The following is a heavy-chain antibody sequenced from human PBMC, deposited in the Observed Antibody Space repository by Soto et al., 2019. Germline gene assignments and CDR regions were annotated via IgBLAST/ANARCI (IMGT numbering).Heavy chain of an antibody. CDR3: AKLVGGCSGGSCLDY. V-gene: IGHV3-30*18. J-gene: IGHJ4*02. CDR2: ISYDGSNK. Sequence: PGGSLRLSCAASGFTFSSYGMHWVRQAPGKGLEWVAVISYDGSNKYYADSVKGRFTISRDNSKNTLYLQMNSLRAEDTAVYYCAKLVGGCSGGSCLDYWGQGTLVTVSS. CDR1: GFTFSSYG. D-gene: IGHD2-15*01.